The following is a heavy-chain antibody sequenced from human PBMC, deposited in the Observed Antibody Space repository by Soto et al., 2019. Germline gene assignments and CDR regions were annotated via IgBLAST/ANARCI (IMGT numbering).Heavy chain of an antibody. Sequence: PVGSLRLSCAASGFTFSSYGMHWVRQAPGKGLEWVAVISYDGSNKYYADSVKGRFTISRDNSKNTLYLQMNSLRAEDTAVYYCAKDHYEAVAGNNDFDYWGQGTLVTVSS. V-gene: IGHV3-30*18. CDR3: AKDHYEAVAGNNDFDY. J-gene: IGHJ4*02. CDR1: GFTFSSYG. CDR2: ISYDGSNK. D-gene: IGHD6-19*01.